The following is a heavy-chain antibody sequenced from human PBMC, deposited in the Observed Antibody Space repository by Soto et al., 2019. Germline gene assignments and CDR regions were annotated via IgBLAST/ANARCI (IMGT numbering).Heavy chain of an antibody. J-gene: IGHJ4*02. CDR1: GGSFSGYY. CDR2: INHSGST. D-gene: IGHD4-17*01. V-gene: IGHV4-34*01. Sequence: QVQLQQWGAGLLKPSETLSLTCAVYGGSFSGYYWSWIRQPPGKGLEWIGEINHSGSTNYNPSLKRXXTXSXXTSKNQFSLKLSSVTAADTAVYYCARQDTVTPLDYWGQGTLVTVSS. CDR3: ARQDTVTPLDY.